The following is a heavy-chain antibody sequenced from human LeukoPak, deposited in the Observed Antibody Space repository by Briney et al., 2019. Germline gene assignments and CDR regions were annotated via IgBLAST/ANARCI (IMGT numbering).Heavy chain of an antibody. J-gene: IGHJ3*02. CDR3: ASLKNYYDSSGYLVTDAFDI. D-gene: IGHD3-22*01. Sequence: ASVKVSCKASGYTFTTYNINWVRQAPGQGLEWMGWISGYNGNANYAQKLQGRVTMTTDTSTSTAYMELRSLKSDDTAVYYCASLKNYYDSSGYLVTDAFDIWGQGTMVTVSS. CDR1: GYTFTTYN. V-gene: IGHV1-18*01. CDR2: ISGYNGNA.